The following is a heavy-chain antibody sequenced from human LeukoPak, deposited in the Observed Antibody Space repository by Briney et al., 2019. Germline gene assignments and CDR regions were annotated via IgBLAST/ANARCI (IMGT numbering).Heavy chain of an antibody. Sequence: GGSLRLSCAASRFTFSSYAMHWVRQAPGKGLEWVAVISYDGSNKYYADSVKGRFTISRDNSKNTLYLQMNSLRAEDTAVYYCARGSAWLLLSPFDYWGQGTLVTVSS. J-gene: IGHJ4*02. V-gene: IGHV3-30*04. D-gene: IGHD3-22*01. CDR1: RFTFSSYA. CDR2: ISYDGSNK. CDR3: ARGSAWLLLSPFDY.